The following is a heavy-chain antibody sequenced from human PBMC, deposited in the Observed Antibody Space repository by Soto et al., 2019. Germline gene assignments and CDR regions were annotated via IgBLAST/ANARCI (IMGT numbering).Heavy chain of an antibody. CDR2: ISGSGGST. J-gene: IGHJ5*02. V-gene: IGHV3-23*01. D-gene: IGHD6-19*01. CDR1: GFTFSSYA. CDR3: AKTYSSGWYSGEHNWFDP. Sequence: GGSLRLSCAASGFTFSSYAMSWVRQAPGKGLEWVSAISGSGGSTYYADSVKGRFTISRDNSKNTLYLQMNSLRAEDTAVYYCAKTYSSGWYSGEHNWFDPWGQGTLVTVSS.